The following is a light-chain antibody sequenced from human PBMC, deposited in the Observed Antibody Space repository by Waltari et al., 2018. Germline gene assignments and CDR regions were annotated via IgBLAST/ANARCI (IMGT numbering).Light chain of an antibody. V-gene: IGKV1-5*03. CDR3: QQYFQLST. CDR1: QSISSS. Sequence: DIQVTQSPSTLSASVGDRVSITCRARQSISSSLAWFQQKPGKGPKLLIYGASTLESWVPSRFSGSGSGTEFTLTISSLQPDDFATYYCQQYFQLSTFGQGTKVEIK. CDR2: GAS. J-gene: IGKJ1*01.